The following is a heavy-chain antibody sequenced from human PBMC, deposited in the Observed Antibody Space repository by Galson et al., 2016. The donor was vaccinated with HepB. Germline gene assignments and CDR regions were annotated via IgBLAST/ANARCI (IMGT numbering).Heavy chain of an antibody. CDR2: IWYDGSNK. J-gene: IGHJ6*01. Sequence: SLRLSCAASGFTFSNYAMHWVRQAPGMGLEWVALIWYDGSNKYYADSVKGRFTISRDNSKYTLYLQMNSLRAEDTAVYFCAWPIRPYYYYFVMDVWGQWTSVTVSS. CDR1: GFTFSNYA. V-gene: IGHV3-33*01. CDR3: AWPIRPYYYYFVMDV.